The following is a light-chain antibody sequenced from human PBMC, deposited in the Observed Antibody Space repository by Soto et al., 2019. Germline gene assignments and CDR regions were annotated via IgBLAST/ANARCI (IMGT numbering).Light chain of an antibody. CDR2: GAS. CDR3: QQYTNLPPDT. CDR1: QSVNNN. Sequence: EIILTQSPASLSVSPGERATLSCSASQSVNNNLAWYQQKPGQAPRLLIYGASTRATGIPGRCRGSGSGTEYTLTITSLQSEDFAVYFCQQYTNLPPDTFGQGTKLEIK. J-gene: IGKJ2*01. V-gene: IGKV3-15*01.